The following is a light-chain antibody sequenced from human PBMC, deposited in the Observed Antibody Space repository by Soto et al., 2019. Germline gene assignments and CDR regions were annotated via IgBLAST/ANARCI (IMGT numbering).Light chain of an antibody. V-gene: IGKV1-5*01. J-gene: IGKJ2*01. Sequence: DIQMTQSPSTLPASVGDRVTITCRASQTISSWLAWYQQKPGKAPDLLIYDASRLAGGVPSRFSGSESGTEFTLTIGSLEPDDFATYFCQQYDSYSKTFGQGTQLEIK. CDR1: QTISSW. CDR3: QQYDSYSKT. CDR2: DAS.